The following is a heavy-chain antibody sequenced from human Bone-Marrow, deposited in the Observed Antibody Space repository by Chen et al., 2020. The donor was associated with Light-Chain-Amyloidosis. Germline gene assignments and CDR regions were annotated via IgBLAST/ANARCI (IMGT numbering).Heavy chain of an antibody. CDR3: AIDDYYDKSGTRDSDFFDY. Sequence: EVQLVETGGGLIQPGGSLRLSCAASGFIVSSNHMSWVRQAPGKGLEWVSVIYSEGRTFYADSVKGRFTISRDNPTNTVYLQLNTLRAEDTAVYYCAIDDYYDKSGTRDSDFFDYWGQGTLVSVSS. CDR2: IYSEGRT. D-gene: IGHD3-22*01. CDR1: GFIVSSNH. V-gene: IGHV3-53*02. J-gene: IGHJ4*02.